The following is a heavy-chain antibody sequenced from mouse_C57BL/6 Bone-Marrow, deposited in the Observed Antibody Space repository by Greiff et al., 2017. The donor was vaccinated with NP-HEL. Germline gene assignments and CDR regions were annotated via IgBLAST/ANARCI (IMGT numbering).Heavy chain of an antibody. D-gene: IGHD1-1*01. Sequence: EVKVVESGEGLVKPGGSLKLSCAASGFTFSSYAMSWVRQTPEKRLEWVAYISSGGDYIYYADTVKGRFTISRDNARNTLYLQMSRLKSEDTAMYYCTRGGGTTVVATNYFDYWGQGTTLTVSS. CDR2: ISSGGDYI. CDR1: GFTFSSYA. V-gene: IGHV5-9-1*02. CDR3: TRGGGTTVVATNYFDY. J-gene: IGHJ2*01.